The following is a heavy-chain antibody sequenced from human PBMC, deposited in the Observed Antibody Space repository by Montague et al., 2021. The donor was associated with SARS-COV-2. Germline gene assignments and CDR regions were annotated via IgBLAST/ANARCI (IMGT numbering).Heavy chain of an antibody. Sequence: SRRLSWSGSGFTFRDYALTWVRQAPGKGLEWVGFIRSKAYGWTTDYVASVKGRFTISRDDSKSIAYLQMDSLKTEDTAVYYCTRDPGYSSGGLWGQGTMVTVSS. D-gene: IGHD3-22*01. V-gene: IGHV3-49*04. CDR2: IRSKAYGWTT. CDR1: GFTFRDYA. CDR3: TRDPGYSSGGL. J-gene: IGHJ3*01.